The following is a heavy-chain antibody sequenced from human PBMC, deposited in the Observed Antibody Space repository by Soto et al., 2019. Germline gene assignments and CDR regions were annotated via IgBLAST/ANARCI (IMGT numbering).Heavy chain of an antibody. CDR2: INHSGST. D-gene: IGHD5-12*01. CDR3: ARGGRDGYNPNEYFQH. Sequence: QVQLQQWGAGLLKPSETLSLTCAVYGGSFSGYYWSWIRQPPGKGLEWIGEINHSGSTNYNPSLKSRVTISVDTSKNQFSLKLSSVTAADTAVYYCARGGRDGYNPNEYFQHWGQGTLVTVSS. J-gene: IGHJ1*01. CDR1: GGSFSGYY. V-gene: IGHV4-34*01.